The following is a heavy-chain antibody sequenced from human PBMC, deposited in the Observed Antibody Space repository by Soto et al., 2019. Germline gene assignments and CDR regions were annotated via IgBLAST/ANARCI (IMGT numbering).Heavy chain of an antibody. CDR3: ARGPDYYDSSGHLDY. J-gene: IGHJ4*02. V-gene: IGHV3-33*01. CDR2: IWYDGSNK. D-gene: IGHD3-22*01. Sequence: GGSLRLSCAASGFTFSSYGMHWVRQAPGKGLEWVAVIWYDGSNKYYADSVKGRFTISRDNSKNTLYLQMNSLRAEDTAVYYCARGPDYYDSSGHLDYWGQGTLVTVSS. CDR1: GFTFSSYG.